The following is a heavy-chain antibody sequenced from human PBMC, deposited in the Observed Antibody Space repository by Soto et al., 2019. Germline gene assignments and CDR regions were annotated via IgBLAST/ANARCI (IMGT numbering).Heavy chain of an antibody. D-gene: IGHD4-4*01. CDR2: IWYDGSNK. J-gene: IGHJ6*02. CDR1: GFTFSSYG. V-gene: IGHV3-33*01. CDR3: ARRGPNDYSNYYYYYGMDV. Sequence: QVQLVESGGGVVQPGRSLRLSCAASGFTFSSYGMHWVRQAPGKGLEWVAVIWYDGSNKYYADSVKGRFTISRDNSKNTLYLQMNSLRAEDTAVYYCARRGPNDYSNYYYYYGMDVWGQGTTVTVSS.